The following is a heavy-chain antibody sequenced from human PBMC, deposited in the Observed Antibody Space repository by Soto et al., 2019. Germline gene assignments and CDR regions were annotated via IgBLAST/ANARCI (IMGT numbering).Heavy chain of an antibody. D-gene: IGHD3-22*01. CDR2: IFYSGTT. CDR3: ARVPYYDRYFHL. Sequence: QVQLHESGPGLVKPSQTLSLTCTVSGGSVSTAAYYWSWIRQHPGKGLEWIGYIFYSGTTYYNPSLKSRLTISVDTSKNQFSLKLASVTAADTAVYYCARVPYYDRYFHLWGQGTLFTVSS. CDR1: GGSVSTAAYY. J-gene: IGHJ1*01. V-gene: IGHV4-31*03.